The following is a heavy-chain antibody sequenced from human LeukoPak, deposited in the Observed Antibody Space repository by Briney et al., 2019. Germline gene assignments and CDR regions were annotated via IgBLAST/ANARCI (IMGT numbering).Heavy chain of an antibody. CDR1: GFTFSSYG. V-gene: IGHV3-23*01. Sequence: QAGGSLRLSCAASGFTFSSYGMSWVRQAPGKGLEWVSAISGSGGSTYYADSVKGRFTISRDNSKNTLYLQMNSLRAEDTAVYYCAKDQLYYGSGSYYKTYYWGQGTLVTVSS. J-gene: IGHJ4*02. D-gene: IGHD3-10*01. CDR2: ISGSGGST. CDR3: AKDQLYYGSGSYYKTYY.